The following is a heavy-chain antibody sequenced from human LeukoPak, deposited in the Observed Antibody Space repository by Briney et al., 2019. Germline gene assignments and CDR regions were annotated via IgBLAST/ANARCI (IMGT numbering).Heavy chain of an antibody. Sequence: SETLSLTCTVSDASMNFYYWSWIRQPPGKVLEWIGYIYSRGDTKYNPSLKSRVTISMDTSKKQFSLRLTSVTTADTAVYYCAREAPAMADHYFEHWGQGAMVTVSS. CDR3: AREAPAMADHYFEH. CDR1: DASMNFYY. CDR2: IYSRGDT. V-gene: IGHV4-59*01. D-gene: IGHD2-8*01. J-gene: IGHJ4*02.